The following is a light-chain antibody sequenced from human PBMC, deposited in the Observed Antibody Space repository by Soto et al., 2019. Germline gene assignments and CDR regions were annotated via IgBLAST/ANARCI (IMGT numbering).Light chain of an antibody. CDR3: QQRGNWPWT. J-gene: IGKJ1*01. CDR1: QSVSSY. Sequence: EIVLTQSPATLSLSPGERATLSCRASQSVSSYLAWYQQKPGQAPRLLIYDASNRATGIPARFSGSGSGTDFTLTISSLESEDFEVYFCQQRGNWPWTFGQGTKVEIK. CDR2: DAS. V-gene: IGKV3-11*01.